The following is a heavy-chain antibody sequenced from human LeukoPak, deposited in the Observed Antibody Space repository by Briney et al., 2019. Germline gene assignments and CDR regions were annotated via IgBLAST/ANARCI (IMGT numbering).Heavy chain of an antibody. CDR2: IYNSGST. V-gene: IGHV4-31*03. D-gene: IGHD2-21*02. CDR1: GGSISSGTYY. CDR3: ARGGDWHEMAY. J-gene: IGHJ4*02. Sequence: SETLSLTCTVSGGSISSGTYYWIWIRQHPGKDLEWIGYIYNSGSTYYNPSLKSRITISIDTSKNHFSLKLSSVTAADTAVYYCARGGDWHEMAYWGQGTLVTVSS.